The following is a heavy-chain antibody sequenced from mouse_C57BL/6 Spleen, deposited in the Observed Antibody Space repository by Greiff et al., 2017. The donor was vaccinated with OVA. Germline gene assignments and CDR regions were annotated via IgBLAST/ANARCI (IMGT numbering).Heavy chain of an antibody. CDR2: IDPETGGT. CDR3: TRSNDFYYAMDY. CDR1: GYTFTDYE. Sequence: QVQLQQSGAELVRPGASVTLSCTASGYTFTDYEMHWVKQTPVHGLEWIGAIDPETGGTAYNQKFKGKAILTADKSSSTAYMELRSLTSEDSAVYYCTRSNDFYYAMDYWGQGTSVTVSS. J-gene: IGHJ4*01. V-gene: IGHV1-15*01. D-gene: IGHD2-4*01.